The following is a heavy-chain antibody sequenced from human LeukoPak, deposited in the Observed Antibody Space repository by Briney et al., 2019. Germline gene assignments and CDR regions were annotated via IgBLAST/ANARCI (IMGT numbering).Heavy chain of an antibody. CDR3: ASSSDSGYDWGGPFDY. J-gene: IGHJ4*02. Sequence: GGSLKVSCKASGYTFTGYYMHWVRQAPGQGLEWMGWISPNSGGTNYAQKFQGRVTMTRDTTISTAYMELSRLRSDDTAVYYCASSSDSGYDWGGPFDYWGQGTLVTVS. CDR1: GYTFTGYY. D-gene: IGHD5-12*01. CDR2: ISPNSGGT. V-gene: IGHV1-2*02.